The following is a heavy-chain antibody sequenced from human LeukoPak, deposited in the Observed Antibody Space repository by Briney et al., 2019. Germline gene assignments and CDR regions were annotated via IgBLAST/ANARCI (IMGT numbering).Heavy chain of an antibody. V-gene: IGHV3-30*04. J-gene: IGHJ4*02. CDR3: AYDGDYEPAFDY. CDR1: GFTFSSHA. D-gene: IGHD4-17*01. CDR2: ISYNGNNK. Sequence: GGSLRLSCEASGFTFSSHAMHWVRQAPGKGLEWVTGISYNGNNKVYADSVKGRFTISRDNSKNTLYVQMDSLRADDTAVYYCAYDGDYEPAFDYWGQGTLVTVSS.